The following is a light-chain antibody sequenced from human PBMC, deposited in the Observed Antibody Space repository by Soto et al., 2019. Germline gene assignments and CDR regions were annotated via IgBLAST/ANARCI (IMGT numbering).Light chain of an antibody. Sequence: SALTXPPSASGSPGQSVTISCTGTSSDVGGYNYVSWYQQHPGKAPKLMIYEVSKRPSGVPDRFSGSKSGNTASLTVSGLQAEDEADYYCSSYAGSNNVFGTGTKVTVL. CDR3: SSYAGSNNV. J-gene: IGLJ1*01. CDR1: SSDVGGYNY. V-gene: IGLV2-8*01. CDR2: EVS.